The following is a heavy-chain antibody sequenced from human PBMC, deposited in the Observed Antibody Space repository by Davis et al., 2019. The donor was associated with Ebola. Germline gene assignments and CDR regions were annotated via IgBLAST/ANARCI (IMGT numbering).Heavy chain of an antibody. J-gene: IGHJ4*02. Sequence: GGSLRLSCAASGFTFSSYGMHWVRQAPGKGLEWVAVIWYDGSNKYYADSVKGRFTISRDNSKNTLYLQMNSLRAEDTAVYYCARDLATVTPYYFDYWGQGTLVTVSS. CDR2: IWYDGSNK. CDR1: GFTFSSYG. CDR3: ARDLATVTPYYFDY. V-gene: IGHV3-30*19. D-gene: IGHD4-17*01.